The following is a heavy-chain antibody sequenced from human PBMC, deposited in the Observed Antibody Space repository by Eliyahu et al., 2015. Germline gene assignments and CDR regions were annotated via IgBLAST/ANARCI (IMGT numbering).Heavy chain of an antibody. D-gene: IGHD6-19*01. CDR1: GFIFXNYG. Sequence: QVQLVESGGGVVQPGRSLRLXCXASGFIFXNYGMXWVRQAPGKGXGWVXIIWFDGSKQYYADSVKGRFTISRDNSKKTLYLQMNSLRAEDTAIYYCATAPGYSSGWAPDYWGQGTLVTVSS. CDR2: IWFDGSKQ. J-gene: IGHJ4*02. CDR3: ATAPGYSSGWAPDY. V-gene: IGHV3-33*01.